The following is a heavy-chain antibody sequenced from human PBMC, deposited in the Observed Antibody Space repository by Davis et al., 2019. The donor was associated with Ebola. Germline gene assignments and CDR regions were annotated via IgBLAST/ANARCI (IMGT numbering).Heavy chain of an antibody. V-gene: IGHV3-53*05. CDR3: AKDISAARRDYYYYYGMDV. J-gene: IGHJ6*02. CDR1: GFTVSSNY. Sequence: PGGSLRLSCAASGFTVSSNYMSWVRQAPGKGLEWVSVIYSGGSTYYADSVKGRFTISRDNAKNSQYLQMNSLRAEDTAMYYCAKDISAARRDYYYYYGMDVWGQGTTVTVSS. D-gene: IGHD6-6*01. CDR2: IYSGGST.